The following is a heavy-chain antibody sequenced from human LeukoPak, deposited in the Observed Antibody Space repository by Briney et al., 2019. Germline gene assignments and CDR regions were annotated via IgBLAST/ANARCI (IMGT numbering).Heavy chain of an antibody. J-gene: IGHJ4*02. V-gene: IGHV3-9*01. D-gene: IGHD3-10*01. CDR2: ISWNSGSI. CDR3: AKDMGGSGSYPFDY. CDR1: GFTFDDYA. Sequence: PGWSLRLSCAASGFTFDDYAMHWVRQAPGKGLEWVSGISWNSGSIGYADSVKGRFTISRDNAKNSLYLQMNSLRAEDTALYYCAKDMGGSGSYPFDYWGQGTLVTVSS.